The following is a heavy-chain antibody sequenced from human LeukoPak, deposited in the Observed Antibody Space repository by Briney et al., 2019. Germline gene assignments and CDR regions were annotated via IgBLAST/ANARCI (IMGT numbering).Heavy chain of an antibody. CDR3: ARAGYGSGSYIGAHRSNWFDP. Sequence: SQTLSLTCAISGDSVSSNSAAWNWIRQSPSRGLEWLGRTYYRSKWYNDYAVSVKSRITINPDTSKNQFSLKLSSVTAADTAVYYCARAGYGSGSYIGAHRSNWFDPWGQGTLVTVSS. D-gene: IGHD3-10*01. CDR2: TYYRSKWYN. CDR1: GDSVSSNSAA. J-gene: IGHJ5*02. V-gene: IGHV6-1*01.